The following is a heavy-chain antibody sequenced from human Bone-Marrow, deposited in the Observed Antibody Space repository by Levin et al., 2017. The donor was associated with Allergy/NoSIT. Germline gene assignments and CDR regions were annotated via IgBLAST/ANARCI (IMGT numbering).Heavy chain of an antibody. CDR2: IYYSGST. D-gene: IGHD3-16*01. Sequence: PSETLSLTCTVSGGSISSGDYYWSWIRQPPGKGLEWIGHIYYSGSTYYNPSLKSRLTIALDTSKNQFSLNLTSVTAAETAVYFCARDPLGEPHPTFAFDIWGQGTMVTVSS. V-gene: IGHV4-30-4*01. CDR1: GGSISSGDYY. CDR3: ARDPLGEPHPTFAFDI. J-gene: IGHJ3*02.